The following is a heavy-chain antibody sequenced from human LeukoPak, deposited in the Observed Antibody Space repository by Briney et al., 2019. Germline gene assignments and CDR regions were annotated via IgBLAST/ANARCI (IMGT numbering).Heavy chain of an antibody. CDR1: GFTFSSHE. Sequence: SGGSLRLSCAASGFTFSSHEMEWVRQAPGKGLEWVSYISSSGATTYYADSVKGRFTISRDNAKNSLYLQMNSLRAEDTAVYYCARGNDGAVAVSDYWGQGTLVTVSS. V-gene: IGHV3-48*03. CDR2: ISSSGATT. J-gene: IGHJ4*02. CDR3: ARGNDGAVAVSDY. D-gene: IGHD6-19*01.